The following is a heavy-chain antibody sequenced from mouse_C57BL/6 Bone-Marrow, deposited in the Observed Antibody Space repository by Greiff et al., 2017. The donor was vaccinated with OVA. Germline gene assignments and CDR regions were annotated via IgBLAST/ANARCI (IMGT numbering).Heavy chain of an antibody. CDR1: GFTFSNYW. J-gene: IGHJ2*01. Sequence: EVKVEESGGGLVQPGGSMKLSCVASGFTFSNYWMNWVRQSPEKGLEWVAQIRLKSDNYATHYAESVKGRFTISRDDSKSSVYLQMNNLRAEDTGIYYCTGPSYYGSGYFDDWGQGTTLTVSS. D-gene: IGHD1-1*01. V-gene: IGHV6-3*01. CDR3: TGPSYYGSGYFDD. CDR2: IRLKSDNYAT.